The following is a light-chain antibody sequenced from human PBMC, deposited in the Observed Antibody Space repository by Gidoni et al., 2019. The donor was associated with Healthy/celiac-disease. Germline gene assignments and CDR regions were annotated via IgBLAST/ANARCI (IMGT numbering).Light chain of an antibody. CDR1: QSVSSN. J-gene: IGKJ1*01. Sequence: EVVMTQSPATLSLSPGERATLSCRASQSVSSNLACYQQTPGQPPRLLIDGASTTATGTPARFSGSGSATEFTPTISRLPSEDFAVYYCQQYNNWPRTFGQGTKVEIK. V-gene: IGKV3-15*01. CDR2: GAS. CDR3: QQYNNWPRT.